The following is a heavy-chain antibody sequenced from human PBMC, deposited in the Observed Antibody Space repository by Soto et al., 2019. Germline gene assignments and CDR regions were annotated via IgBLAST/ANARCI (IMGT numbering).Heavy chain of an antibody. Sequence: SVKVSCTASGGTFSSYTISWVRQAPGQGLEWMGRIIPILGIANYAQKFQGRVTITADKSTSTAYMELSSLRSEDTAVYYCARDILVSESGLEHWFDPWGQGTLVTVSS. V-gene: IGHV1-69*04. CDR2: IIPILGIA. J-gene: IGHJ5*02. D-gene: IGHD2-15*01. CDR1: GGTFSSYT. CDR3: ARDILVSESGLEHWFDP.